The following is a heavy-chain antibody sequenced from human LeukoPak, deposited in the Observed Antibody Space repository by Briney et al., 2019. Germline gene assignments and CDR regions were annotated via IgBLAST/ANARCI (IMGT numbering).Heavy chain of an antibody. CDR2: ISGSGSTI. Sequence: GGSLRLSCAASGFTFSDYYMSWIRQAPGKGLEWVSYISGSGSTIYYADSVKGRFTISRDNAKNSLYLQMNSLRAEDTAVYYCARVHSSSWYDYWGQGTLVTVSS. V-gene: IGHV3-11*01. CDR1: GFTFSDYY. D-gene: IGHD6-13*01. J-gene: IGHJ4*02. CDR3: ARVHSSSWYDY.